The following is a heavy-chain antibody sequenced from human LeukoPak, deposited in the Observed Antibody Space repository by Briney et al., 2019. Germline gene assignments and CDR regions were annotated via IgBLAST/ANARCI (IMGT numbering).Heavy chain of an antibody. CDR3: ARAFEGAPLSLDHYYYYYGMDV. D-gene: IGHD3-16*01. Sequence: GGSLRLSCAASGFTFSSYGMHWVRQAPGKGLEWVAVTWYDGSNKYYADSVKGRFTISRDNSKNTLYLQMNSLRAEDTAVYYCARAFEGAPLSLDHYYYYYGMDVWGQGTTVTVSS. CDR1: GFTFSSYG. J-gene: IGHJ6*02. CDR2: TWYDGSNK. V-gene: IGHV3-33*01.